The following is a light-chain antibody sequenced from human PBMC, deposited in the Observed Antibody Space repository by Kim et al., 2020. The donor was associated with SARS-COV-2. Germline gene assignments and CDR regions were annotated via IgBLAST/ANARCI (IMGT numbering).Light chain of an antibody. CDR2: RNN. CDR1: RSNIGSNY. Sequence: GQTVTISCSGSRSNIGSNYVYWYQQLPGPAPNLLIYRNNQRPSGFPDRFSGSKSGTSASLAISWLRSEDEADYYCAAWDDSLSGWVFGGGTHLTVL. J-gene: IGLJ3*02. V-gene: IGLV1-47*01. CDR3: AAWDDSLSGWV.